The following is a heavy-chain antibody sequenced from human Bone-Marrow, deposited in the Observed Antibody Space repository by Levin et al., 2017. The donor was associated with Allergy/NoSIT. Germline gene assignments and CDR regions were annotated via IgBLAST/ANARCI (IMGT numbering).Heavy chain of an antibody. Sequence: SQTLSLTCTVSGGSISSYYWSWIRQPPGKGLEWIGYIYYSGSTNYNPSLKSRVTISVDTSKNQFSLKLSSVTAADTAVYYCARVSPVQPKLYYYYYGMDVWGQGTTVTVSS. CDR1: GGSISSYY. V-gene: IGHV4-59*01. D-gene: IGHD1-1*01. J-gene: IGHJ6*02. CDR2: IYYSGST. CDR3: ARVSPVQPKLYYYYYGMDV.